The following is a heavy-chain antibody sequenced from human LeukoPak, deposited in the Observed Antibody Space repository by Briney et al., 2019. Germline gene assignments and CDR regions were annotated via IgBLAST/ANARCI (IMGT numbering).Heavy chain of an antibody. J-gene: IGHJ4*02. CDR2: IYYSGGT. Sequence: PSETLSLTCTVSGGSISSYYWSWIRQPPGKGLEWIGYIYYSGGTNYNPSLKSRVTISVDTSKNQFSLKLSSVTAADTAVYYCARRAGRIWGQGTLVTVSS. CDR3: ARRAGRI. CDR1: GGSISSYY. V-gene: IGHV4-59*08.